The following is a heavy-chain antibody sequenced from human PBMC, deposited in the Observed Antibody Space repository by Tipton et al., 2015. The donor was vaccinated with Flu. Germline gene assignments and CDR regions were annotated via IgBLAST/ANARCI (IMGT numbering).Heavy chain of an antibody. Sequence: TLSLTCSVSGYSISSGYYWGWIRQAPEKGLEWIGSIYYSGITYYSSSLKSRVTISPDTSKNQFSLKLSSMTAADTAVYYCARGQGNSGWRYFDYWGQGTLVTVSS. CDR1: GYSISSGYY. CDR3: ARGQGNSGWRYFDY. J-gene: IGHJ4*02. V-gene: IGHV4-38-2*02. CDR2: IYYSGIT. D-gene: IGHD6-19*01.